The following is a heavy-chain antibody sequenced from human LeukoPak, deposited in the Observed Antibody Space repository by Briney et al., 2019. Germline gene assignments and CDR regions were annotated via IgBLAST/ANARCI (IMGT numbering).Heavy chain of an antibody. CDR2: IIPIFGTT. D-gene: IGHD4-17*01. CDR3: ARVDYGEGSWFDP. V-gene: IGHV1-69*13. Sequence: SVKVSCKASGGTFSSYTISWVRQAPGQGLEWMGGIIPIFGTTNYAQKFQGRVTITADESTSTAYMELSSLRSDDTAVYYCARVDYGEGSWFDPWGQGTLVTVSS. CDR1: GGTFSSYT. J-gene: IGHJ5*02.